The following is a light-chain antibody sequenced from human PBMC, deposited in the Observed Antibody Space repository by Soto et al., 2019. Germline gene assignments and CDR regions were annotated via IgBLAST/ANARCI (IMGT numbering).Light chain of an antibody. V-gene: IGKV3-20*01. CDR1: QSVSSSY. CDR3: QQYGRSPRT. CDR2: GAS. Sequence: ENVLTPSSFTPSLTPTKRARISCSASQSVSSSYLAWYQQKPGQAPRLLIYGASSRATGIPDRFSGSGSGTDFTLTISRLEPEDFAVYYCQQYGRSPRTFGQGTKVDIK. J-gene: IGKJ1*01.